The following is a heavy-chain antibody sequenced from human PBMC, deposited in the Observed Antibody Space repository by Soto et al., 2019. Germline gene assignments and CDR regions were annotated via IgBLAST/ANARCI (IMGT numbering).Heavy chain of an antibody. CDR1: GGSISSSSYY. V-gene: IGHV4-39*01. D-gene: IGHD2-2*01. CDR2: IYYSGST. Sequence: HLQLQESGPGLVKTSETLYLTCTVSGGSISSSSYYWGWIRHPPGKGLEWIGSIYYSGSTYYNPSLKSRVTISVDTSKNQCSRKLSSVTAADTAVYYCARQLIVVVPDNAPDAYWGKGTLGTVSS. J-gene: IGHJ4*02. CDR3: ARQLIVVVPDNAPDAY.